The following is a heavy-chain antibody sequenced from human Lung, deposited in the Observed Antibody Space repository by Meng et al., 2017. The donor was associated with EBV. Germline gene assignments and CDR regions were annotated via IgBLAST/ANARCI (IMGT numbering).Heavy chain of an antibody. CDR1: GLTFSNYA. CDR3: AKQSYGDFVHLDY. J-gene: IGHJ4*02. CDR2: ITGGGETT. D-gene: IGHD4-17*01. Sequence: EVEMVGSGGVLVHPGGSVNLSCPTFGLTFSNYAMTWVRQAPGKGLEWVSSITGGGETTYYADSVKGRFTISRDNSKKTLYLQMNSLRAEDTAVYYCAKQSYGDFVHLDYWGQGILVTSPQ. V-gene: IGHV3-23*04.